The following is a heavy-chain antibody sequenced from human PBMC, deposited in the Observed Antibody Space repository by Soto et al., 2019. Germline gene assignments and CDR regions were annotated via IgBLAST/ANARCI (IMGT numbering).Heavy chain of an antibody. CDR2: IYSGGST. J-gene: IGHJ2*01. CDR1: GFTVSSNF. Sequence: EVQLVETGGGLIQPGGSLRLSCAASGFTVSSNFMTWVRQAPGKGLECVSVIYSGGSTYYADSVKGRFTISRDNSKNTLYLQMNSLRADDTAVYYCARDSKTMRSHFTYWYFDLWGSGTLVTVSS. CDR3: ARDSKTMRSHFTYWYFDL. V-gene: IGHV3-53*02.